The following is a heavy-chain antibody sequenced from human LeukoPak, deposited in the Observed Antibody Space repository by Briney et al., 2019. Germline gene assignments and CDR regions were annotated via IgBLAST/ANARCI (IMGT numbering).Heavy chain of an antibody. CDR3: ARDSYYYDSSSRTFDY. CDR1: GYTFTNYA. CDR2: INTNTGNP. D-gene: IGHD3-22*01. Sequence: ASVKVSCKASGYTFTNYAINWVRQAPGQGLEWMGWINTNTGNPTYAQGFTGRFVFSLDTSVSTAYLQISSLNAEDTAVYYCARDSYYYDSSSRTFDYWGQGTLVTVSS. V-gene: IGHV7-4-1*02. J-gene: IGHJ4*02.